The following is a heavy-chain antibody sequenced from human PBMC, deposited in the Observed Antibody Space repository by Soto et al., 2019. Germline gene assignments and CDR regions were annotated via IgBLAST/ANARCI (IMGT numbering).Heavy chain of an antibody. CDR3: AREMWTRSGPQNFFDY. CDR1: GYTFTSYG. J-gene: IGHJ4*02. Sequence: ASVKVSCKASGYTFTSYGIIWVRQAPGQGLEWMGYISPNSGATTYAQNLQGRLTLTTDTSTSTAYMELRSLSSDDTAIYYCAREMWTRSGPQNFFDYWGRGALVTVSS. V-gene: IGHV1-18*01. D-gene: IGHD6-25*01. CDR2: ISPNSGAT.